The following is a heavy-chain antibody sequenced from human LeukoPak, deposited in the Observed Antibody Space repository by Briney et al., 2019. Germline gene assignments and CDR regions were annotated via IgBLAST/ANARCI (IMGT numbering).Heavy chain of an antibody. V-gene: IGHV3-7*01. J-gene: IGHJ6*03. Sequence: PGGSLRLSCAASGFTFSSYWMGWVRQAPGKGLEWVANIKQDGSEKYYVDSVKGRFTISRDNAKNSLYLQMNSLRAEDTAVYYCARVSGSYLSGYYYYYMDVWGKGTTVTISS. CDR3: ARVSGSYLSGYYYYYMDV. D-gene: IGHD1-26*01. CDR2: IKQDGSEK. CDR1: GFTFSSYW.